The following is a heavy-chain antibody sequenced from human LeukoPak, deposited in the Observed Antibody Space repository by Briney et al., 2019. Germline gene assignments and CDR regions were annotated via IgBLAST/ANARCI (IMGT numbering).Heavy chain of an antibody. J-gene: IGHJ4*02. CDR1: GFTIRTQS. CDR3: TRDRYSDGPGDY. Sequence: GGSLRVSCAASGFTIRTQSMNWVRQAPGKGLEWVSSISSGSSYRYYGDSVKGRFTVSRDNGKNSVYLQMNSLRAEDTAVYYCTRDRYSDGPGDYWGQGTLVTVSS. CDR2: ISSGSSYR. V-gene: IGHV3-21*06. D-gene: IGHD5-12*01.